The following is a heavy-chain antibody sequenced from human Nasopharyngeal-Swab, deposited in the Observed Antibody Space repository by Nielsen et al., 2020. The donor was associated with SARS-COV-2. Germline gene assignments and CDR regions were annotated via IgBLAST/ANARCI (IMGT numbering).Heavy chain of an antibody. Sequence: WVRQAPGQRLEWMGWINAGNGNTKYSQKCQGRVTITRDTSASTAYMELSSLRSEDTAVYYCARDPGAAAGLHYYYYGMDVWGQGTTVTVSS. CDR2: INAGNGNT. J-gene: IGHJ6*02. D-gene: IGHD6-13*01. V-gene: IGHV1-3*01. CDR3: ARDPGAAAGLHYYYYGMDV.